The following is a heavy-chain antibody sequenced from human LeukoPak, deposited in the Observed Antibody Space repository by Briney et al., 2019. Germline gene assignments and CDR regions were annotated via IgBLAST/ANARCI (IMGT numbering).Heavy chain of an antibody. CDR1: GFTFSSYD. V-gene: IGHV3-13*01. CDR3: ARVYGSSWYPDAFDI. Sequence: GGSLRLSCAASGFTFSSYDMHWVRQATGEGLEWVSAIGTAGDTYYPGSVKGRFTISRDNAKNSLYLQMNSLRAEDTAVYYCARVYGSSWYPDAFDIWGQGTMVTVSS. CDR2: IGTAGDT. J-gene: IGHJ3*02. D-gene: IGHD6-13*01.